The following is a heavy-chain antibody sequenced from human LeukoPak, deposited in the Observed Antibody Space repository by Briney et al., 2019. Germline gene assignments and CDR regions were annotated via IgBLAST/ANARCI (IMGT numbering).Heavy chain of an antibody. CDR2: INPNSGGT. CDR3: ARLYSFDAFDI. J-gene: IGHJ3*02. CDR1: GYTFTGYY. Sequence: GESLKISCKGSGYTFTGYYMHWVRQAPGQGLEWMGWINPNSGGTNYAQKFQGRVTMTRDTSISTAYMELSRLRSDDTAVYYCARLYSFDAFDIWGQGTMVTVSS. D-gene: IGHD2-21*01. V-gene: IGHV1-2*02.